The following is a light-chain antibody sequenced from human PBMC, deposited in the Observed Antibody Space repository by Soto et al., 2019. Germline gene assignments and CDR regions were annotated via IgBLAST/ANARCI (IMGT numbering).Light chain of an antibody. J-gene: IGKJ4*01. CDR2: GAS. Sequence: EIVMTQSPATLSVSPGERVSLSCRVSQSVSSNLAWYHQKPGQAPRLLIYGASTRATGIPARFSGSGSGTEFTLIISSLQSEDFAIYYCQQYNKWPLTFGGGTKVEIK. CDR3: QQYNKWPLT. CDR1: QSVSSN. V-gene: IGKV3-15*01.